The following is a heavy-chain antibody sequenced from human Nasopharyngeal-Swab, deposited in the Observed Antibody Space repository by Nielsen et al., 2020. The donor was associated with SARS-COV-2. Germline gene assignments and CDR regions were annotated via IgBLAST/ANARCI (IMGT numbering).Heavy chain of an antibody. CDR3: VKAWRYIYPSYMDA. Sequence: GGSLRLSCSASGFTFTSYAMNWVRQAPGKGLEFVSAMDNNGGATYYADSVKGRFTISRDNSKSTLYLQLSSLRGDDTAVYYCVKAWRYIYPSYMDAWGKGTTIIVSS. CDR1: GFTFTSYA. D-gene: IGHD3-3*01. V-gene: IGHV3-64D*06. J-gene: IGHJ6*03. CDR2: MDNNGGAT.